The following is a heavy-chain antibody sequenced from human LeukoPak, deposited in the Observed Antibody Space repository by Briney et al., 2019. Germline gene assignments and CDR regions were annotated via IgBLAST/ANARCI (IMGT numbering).Heavy chain of an antibody. CDR2: IYTSGST. J-gene: IGHJ4*01. CDR1: GGSISSGSYY. V-gene: IGHV4-61*02. D-gene: IGHD3-3*01. Sequence: SETLSLTCTVSGGSISSGSYYWSWIRQPAGKGLEWIGRIYTSGSTNYNPSLKSRVTISVDTSKNQFSLKLSSVTAADTAVYYCARVSMGFWSGXSTYYF. CDR3: ARVSMGFWSGXSTYYF.